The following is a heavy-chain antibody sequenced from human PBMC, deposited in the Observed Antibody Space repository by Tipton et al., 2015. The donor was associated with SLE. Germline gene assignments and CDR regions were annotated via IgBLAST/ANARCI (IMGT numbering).Heavy chain of an antibody. CDR2: IYPGDSDT. CDR1: GYRFTTSW. V-gene: IGHV5-51*03. Sequence: QLVQSGAEVKKPGESLKISCKGSGYRFTTSWIAWVRQMPGKGLEWMGIIYPGDSDTTYSPSFQGQVTISADKSISTAYRQWSSLKASDTAMYYCGLHIATPLDYWGQGTLVSVSS. J-gene: IGHJ4*02. CDR3: GLHIATPLDY. D-gene: IGHD4-11*01.